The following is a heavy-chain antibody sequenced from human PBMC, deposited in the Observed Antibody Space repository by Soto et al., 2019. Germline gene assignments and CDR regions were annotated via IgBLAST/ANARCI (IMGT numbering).Heavy chain of an antibody. V-gene: IGHV4-38-2*01. CDR1: GYSISSGYY. CDR3: ARVARITIFAYFDY. J-gene: IGHJ4*02. Sequence: SETLSLTCAVSGYSISSGYYWGWIRQPPGKGLEWSGSIYHSGSTYYNPSLKSRVTISVDTSKNQFSLKLSSVTAADTAVYYCARVARITIFAYFDYWGQGTLVTVSS. CDR2: IYHSGST. D-gene: IGHD3-3*01.